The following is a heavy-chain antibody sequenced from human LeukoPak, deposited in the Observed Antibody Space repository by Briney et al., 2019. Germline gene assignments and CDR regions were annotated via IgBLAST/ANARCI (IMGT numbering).Heavy chain of an antibody. Sequence: PGGSLRLSCAASGFTFNRYGMHWVRQAPGKGLEWVAFIRYDSSNKKFAKSVKGRFSISKDNSKNTVDLQMDGLRREDSALYFCDTYYYASRKYYSAIYHWGQGTLVTVSS. CDR3: DTYYYASRKYYSAIYH. D-gene: IGHD3-10*01. V-gene: IGHV3-30*02. J-gene: IGHJ4*02. CDR1: GFTFNRYG. CDR2: IRYDSSNK.